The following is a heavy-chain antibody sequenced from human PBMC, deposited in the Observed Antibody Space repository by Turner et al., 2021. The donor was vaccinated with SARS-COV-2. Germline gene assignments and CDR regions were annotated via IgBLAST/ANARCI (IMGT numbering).Heavy chain of an antibody. D-gene: IGHD1-26*01. CDR3: ARYIRGDGAALAFDI. J-gene: IGHJ3*02. V-gene: IGHV1-18*04. CDR1: GYTFTSYG. Sequence: QVQLVQAGAEVKKPGASVKVSCKASGYTFTSYGISWVRQAPGQGLEWMGWISAYNGNTNYAQKLQGRVTMTTDTSTSTAYVELRSLRSDDTALYYCARYIRGDGAALAFDIWGQVTMVTISS. CDR2: ISAYNGNT.